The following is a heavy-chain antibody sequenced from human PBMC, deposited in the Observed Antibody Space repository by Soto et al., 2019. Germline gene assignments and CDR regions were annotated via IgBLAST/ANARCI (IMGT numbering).Heavy chain of an antibody. V-gene: IGHV4-39*01. CDR1: GGSISSSSYY. Sequence: PSETLSLTCTVSGGSISSSSYYWGWIRQPPGKGLEWIGSIYYSGSTYYNPSLKSRVSISVDTSKNQFSLKLSSVTAADTAVYYCARGAAAGGNWFDPWGQGTLVTVSS. CDR2: IYYSGST. CDR3: ARGAAAGGNWFDP. D-gene: IGHD6-13*01. J-gene: IGHJ5*02.